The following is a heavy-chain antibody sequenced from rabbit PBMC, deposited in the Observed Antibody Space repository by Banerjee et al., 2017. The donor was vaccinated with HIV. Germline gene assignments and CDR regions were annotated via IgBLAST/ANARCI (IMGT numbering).Heavy chain of an antibody. CDR2: INTSSGNT. J-gene: IGHJ4*01. CDR1: GFSLSSYS. CDR3: ARDRYAGSSYNL. Sequence: QSVEESGGDLVKPGGTLTLTCTVSGFSLSSYSMSWVRQAPGKGLEWIGCINTSSGNTVYATWAKGRFTISKTSSTTVTLQMTSLTVADTATYFCARDRYAGSSYNLWGPGTLVTVS. D-gene: IGHD8-1*01. V-gene: IGHV1S40*01.